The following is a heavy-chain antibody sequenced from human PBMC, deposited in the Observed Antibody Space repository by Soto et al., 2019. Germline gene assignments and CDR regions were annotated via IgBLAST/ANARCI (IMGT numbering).Heavy chain of an antibody. D-gene: IGHD3-22*01. Sequence: SETLSLTCTVSGCSISSGGYYWSWIRQHPGKGLEWIGYIYYSGSTYYNPSLKSRVTISVDTSKNQFSLKLSSVTAADTAVYYCARSYYYDMGLYYYGMDVWGQGTTVTVSS. J-gene: IGHJ6*02. V-gene: IGHV4-31*03. CDR1: GCSISSGGYY. CDR2: IYYSGST. CDR3: ARSYYYDMGLYYYGMDV.